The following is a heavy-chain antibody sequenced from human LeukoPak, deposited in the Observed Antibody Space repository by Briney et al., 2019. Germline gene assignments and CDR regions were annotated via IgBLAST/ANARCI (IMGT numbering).Heavy chain of an antibody. CDR2: IYYSGST. V-gene: IGHV4-39*07. J-gene: IGHJ4*02. Sequence: SETLSLTCTVSGGSISSSSYYWGWIRQPPGKGLEWIGSIYYSGSTYYNPSLKSRVTISVDTSKNQFSLKLSSVTAADTAVYYCARDNPSGYYRDYWGQGTLVTVSS. CDR3: ARDNPSGYYRDY. D-gene: IGHD3-22*01. CDR1: GGSISSSSYY.